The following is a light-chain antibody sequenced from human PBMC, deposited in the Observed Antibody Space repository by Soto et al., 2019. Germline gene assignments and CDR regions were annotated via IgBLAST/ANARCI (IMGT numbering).Light chain of an antibody. CDR3: SSYVGTHSYV. CDR2: DVY. J-gene: IGLJ1*01. CDR1: SSDVGGYNY. V-gene: IGLV2-8*01. Sequence: QSALTQPPSASGSPGQSVTISCTGTSSDVGGYNYVSWYQHHPGKAPKLIIYDVYKRPSGVPDRFSGSKSGNPAALTVSGLQAEDEADYYCSSYVGTHSYVFGTGTKLTVL.